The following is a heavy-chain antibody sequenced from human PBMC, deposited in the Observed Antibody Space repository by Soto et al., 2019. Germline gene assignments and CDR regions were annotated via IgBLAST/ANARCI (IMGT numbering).Heavy chain of an antibody. D-gene: IGHD6-6*01. J-gene: IGHJ2*01. Sequence: EVQLVESGGGLVQPGGSLRLSCAASGFTFSSYSMNWVRQAPGKGLEWVSYISSSSSTIYYADSVKGRFTISRDNAKNSLYLQMNSLRDEDTAVYYCARDEISSSSRVWYFDLWGRGTLVTVSS. CDR2: ISSSSSTI. V-gene: IGHV3-48*02. CDR3: ARDEISSSSRVWYFDL. CDR1: GFTFSSYS.